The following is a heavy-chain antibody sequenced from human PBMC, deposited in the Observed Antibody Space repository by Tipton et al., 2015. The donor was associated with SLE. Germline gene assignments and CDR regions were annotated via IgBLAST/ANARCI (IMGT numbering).Heavy chain of an antibody. J-gene: IGHJ4*02. CDR3: ARQLGYGDPFAFDY. D-gene: IGHD2-21*02. CDR1: DDSIRDYY. CDR2: TSYSGST. V-gene: IGHV4-59*08. Sequence: LRLSCSVSDDSIRDYYFSWIRQPPGNKLEWIGYTSYSGSTRYNPSLESRVTISLDTSKSHFSLKLGSVTAADTATYYCARQLGYGDPFAFDYWAQGTLVTVSS.